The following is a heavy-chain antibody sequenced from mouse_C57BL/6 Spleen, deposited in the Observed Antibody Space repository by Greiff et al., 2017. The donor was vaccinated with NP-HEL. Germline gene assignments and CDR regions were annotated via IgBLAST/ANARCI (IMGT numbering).Heavy chain of an antibody. Sequence: VQLQQPGAELVKPGASVKLSCKASGYTFTSYWMQWVKQRPGQGLEWIGEIDPSDSYTNYNQKFKGKATLTVDTSSSTAYMQLSSLTSEDSAVYYCARGDAGAFAYWGQGTLVTVSA. CDR3: ARGDAGAFAY. V-gene: IGHV1-50*01. J-gene: IGHJ3*01. CDR1: GYTFTSYW. CDR2: IDPSDSYT. D-gene: IGHD3-3*01.